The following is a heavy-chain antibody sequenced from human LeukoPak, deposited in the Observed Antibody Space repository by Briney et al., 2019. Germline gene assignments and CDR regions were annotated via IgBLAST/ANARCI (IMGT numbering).Heavy chain of an antibody. V-gene: IGHV3-7*01. Sequence: GGSLRLSCAASGFTFSSYWMSWVRQAPGKGLEWVANIKQDGSEKYYLDSVKGRFTISRDNAKNSLYLQMNSLRAEDTAVYYCARGGYDFWSGYLFDYWGQGTLVTVSS. CDR3: ARGGYDFWSGYLFDY. CDR1: GFTFSSYW. J-gene: IGHJ4*02. CDR2: IKQDGSEK. D-gene: IGHD3-3*01.